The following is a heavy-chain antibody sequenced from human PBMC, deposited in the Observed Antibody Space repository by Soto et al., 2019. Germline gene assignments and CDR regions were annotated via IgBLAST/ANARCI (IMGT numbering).Heavy chain of an antibody. J-gene: IGHJ6*02. CDR2: IIPIFGTA. V-gene: IGHV1-69*06. CDR3: ARALNTVMDPPYYYYGMDV. D-gene: IGHD5-18*01. Sequence: SVKVSCKASGGTFSSYAISWVRQAPGQGLEWMGGIIPIFGTANYAQKFQGRVTITADKSTSTAYMELSSLRSEDTAVYYCARALNTVMDPPYYYYGMDVWGQGTTVTFSS. CDR1: GGTFSSYA.